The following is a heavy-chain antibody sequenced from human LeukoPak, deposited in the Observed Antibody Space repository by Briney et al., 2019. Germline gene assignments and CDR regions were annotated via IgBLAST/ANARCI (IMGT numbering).Heavy chain of an antibody. V-gene: IGHV3-11*01. CDR1: GFTFSDYY. J-gene: IGHJ4*02. CDR2: ISSSGSTI. Sequence: PGGSLRLSCAASGFTFSDYYMSWIRQAPGKGLEWVSYISSSGSTIYYADSVKGRFTVSRDNAKNSLYLQMNSLRAEDTAVYYCARRRYNWNAIDYWGQGTLVTVSS. D-gene: IGHD1-20*01. CDR3: ARRRYNWNAIDY.